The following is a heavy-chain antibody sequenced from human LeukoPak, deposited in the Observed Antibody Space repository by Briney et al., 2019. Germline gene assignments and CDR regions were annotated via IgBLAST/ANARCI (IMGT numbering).Heavy chain of an antibody. Sequence: SETLSLTCAVSGGYISADYWIWIRQPPGTGLEWIGYISYSGNTNYNPSLKSRVTISQNPSKNQFSLRLSTVTAADTAMYYCARRVPSGFVDSWGQGTLVTVSS. V-gene: IGHV4-59*08. D-gene: IGHD5-12*01. CDR3: ARRVPSGFVDS. J-gene: IGHJ4*02. CDR2: ISYSGNT. CDR1: GGYISADY.